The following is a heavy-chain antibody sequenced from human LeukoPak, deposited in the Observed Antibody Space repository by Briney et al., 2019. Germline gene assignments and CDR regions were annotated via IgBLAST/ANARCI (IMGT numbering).Heavy chain of an antibody. J-gene: IGHJ4*02. CDR2: ISGSGGST. Sequence: GGSLRLSCAASGFTFNNYAMSWVRQAPGKGQEWVSAISGSGGSTYYADSVKGRFTISRDNFKNTLFLQMNSLRAEDTAVYYCAEIGGNLIYWGQGTLVTVSS. D-gene: IGHD4-23*01. CDR1: GFTFNNYA. CDR3: AEIGGNLIY. V-gene: IGHV3-23*01.